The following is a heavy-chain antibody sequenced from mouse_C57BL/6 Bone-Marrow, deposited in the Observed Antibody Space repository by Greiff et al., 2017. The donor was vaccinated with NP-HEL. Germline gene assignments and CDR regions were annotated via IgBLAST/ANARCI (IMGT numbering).Heavy chain of an antibody. V-gene: IGHV5-16*01. J-gene: IGHJ3*01. D-gene: IGHD2-3*01. CDR1: GFTFSDYY. CDR2: INYDGSST. Sequence: EVQVVESEGGLVQPGSSMKLSCTASGFTFSDYYMAWVRQVPEKGLEWVANINYDGSSTYYLDSLKSRFIISRDNAKNILYLQMSSLKSEDTATYYCARGGYDGFPEAYWGQGTLVTVSA. CDR3: ARGGYDGFPEAY.